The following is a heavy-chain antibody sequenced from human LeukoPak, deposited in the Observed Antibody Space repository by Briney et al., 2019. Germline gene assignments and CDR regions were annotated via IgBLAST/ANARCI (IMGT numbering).Heavy chain of an antibody. J-gene: IGHJ4*02. CDR1: GFTFSSYS. Sequence: PGGSLRLSCVASGFTFSSYSMNWVRQAPGKGLEWVSSISSSSNYMYHADSVKGRFTISRDNAKNSLDLQMNSLRAEDTAVYYCARGSGPFDYWGQGTLVTASS. CDR2: ISSSSNYM. V-gene: IGHV3-21*06. CDR3: ARGSGPFDY.